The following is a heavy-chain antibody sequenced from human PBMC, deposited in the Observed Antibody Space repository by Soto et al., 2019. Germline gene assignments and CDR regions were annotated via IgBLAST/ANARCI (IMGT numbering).Heavy chain of an antibody. V-gene: IGHV2-5*02. Sequence: QITLKESAPTLVKPTQTLTLTCTFSGFSLSTSGVAVGWIRQPPGKALEWLAVIYWDDDKLYTPSLKSRLTLTKDPSKNQMVRTLTNMDPADTATDYCARAITYNRGWFQNWFDPWGQGTLVTVSS. J-gene: IGHJ5*02. CDR2: IYWDDDK. CDR1: GFSLSTSGVA. D-gene: IGHD6-19*01. CDR3: ARAITYNRGWFQNWFDP.